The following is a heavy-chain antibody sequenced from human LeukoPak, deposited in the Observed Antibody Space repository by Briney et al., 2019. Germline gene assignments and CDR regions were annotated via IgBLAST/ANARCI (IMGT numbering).Heavy chain of an antibody. CDR2: IIPIFGTA. CDR1: GGTFSSYA. J-gene: IGHJ4*02. D-gene: IGHD1-26*01. V-gene: IGHV1-69*05. CDR3: ARGKGVGATFDY. Sequence: SVKVSCKASGGTFSSYAISWVRQTPGQGLEWMGGIIPIFGTANYAQKFQGRVTITTDESTSTAYMELSSLRSEDTAVYYCARGKGVGATFDYWGQGTLVTVSS.